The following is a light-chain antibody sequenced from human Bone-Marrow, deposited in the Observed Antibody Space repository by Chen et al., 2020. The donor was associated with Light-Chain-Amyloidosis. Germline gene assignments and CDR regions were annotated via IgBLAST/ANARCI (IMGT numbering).Light chain of an antibody. Sequence: NFMLTQPHSVSESPGKTVIISCTRSSDSIATNYVQWYQQRPGRSPTTVIYDNDQRPSGVPDRCSGSIDRSSISASLTISGLETEDEGDCEWQSYQGGGQGVIGGGTKLTVL. CDR3: QSYQGGGQGV. V-gene: IGLV6-57*01. CDR1: SDSIATNY. CDR2: DND. J-gene: IGLJ3*02.